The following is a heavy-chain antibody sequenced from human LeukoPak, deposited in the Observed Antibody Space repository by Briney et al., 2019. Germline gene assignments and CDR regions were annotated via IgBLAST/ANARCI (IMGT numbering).Heavy chain of an antibody. D-gene: IGHD3-3*01. Sequence: PGGSLRLSCAASGFTFSSYSMNWVRQAPGKGLVWVSRINTDGSSTSYADSVKGRFTISRDNAKNTLYLQMNSLRAEDTAVYYCARAGRTHYDFWSGYLPYWGQGTLVTVSS. CDR3: ARAGRTHYDFWSGYLPY. V-gene: IGHV3-74*01. J-gene: IGHJ4*02. CDR2: INTDGSST. CDR1: GFTFSSYS.